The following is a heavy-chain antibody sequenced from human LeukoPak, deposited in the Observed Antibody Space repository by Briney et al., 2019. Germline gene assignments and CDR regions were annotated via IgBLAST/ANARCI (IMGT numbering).Heavy chain of an antibody. J-gene: IGHJ4*02. V-gene: IGHV3-73*01. Sequence: GGSLRLSCAASGFTFSGSAMYWVRQASGKGLEWVGHVRAKTYNYATAYAASVEGRFTISRDDSKSTTYLQMNSLKTEDTAMYYCASSKGDAPANWGQGTPVTVSS. D-gene: IGHD2-8*01. CDR1: GFTFSGSA. CDR3: ASSKGDAPAN. CDR2: VRAKTYNYAT.